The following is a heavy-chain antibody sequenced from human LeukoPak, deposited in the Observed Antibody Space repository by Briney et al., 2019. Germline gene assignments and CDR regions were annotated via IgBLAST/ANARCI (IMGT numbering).Heavy chain of an antibody. CDR3: AKDYDSSGYYYSCLDY. Sequence: GGSLRLSCAASGFTVSSNYMSWVRQAPGKGLEWVSVIYSGGSTYYADSVKGRFTISRDNSKNTLYLQMNSLRAEDTAVYYCAKDYDSSGYYYSCLDYWGQGTLVTVSS. CDR1: GFTVSSNY. CDR2: IYSGGST. V-gene: IGHV3-66*01. J-gene: IGHJ4*02. D-gene: IGHD3-22*01.